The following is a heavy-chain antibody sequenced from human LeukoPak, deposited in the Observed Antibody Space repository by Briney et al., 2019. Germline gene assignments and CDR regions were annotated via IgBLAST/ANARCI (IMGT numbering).Heavy chain of an antibody. CDR3: ARGTTYYDILTGYSTGGYHFDY. CDR1: GGSISSSNW. D-gene: IGHD3-9*01. J-gene: IGHJ4*02. V-gene: IGHV4-4*02. CDR2: IYHSGST. Sequence: KPSGTLSLTCAVSGGSISSSNWWSWVRQPPGKGLEWIGEIYHSGSTNYNPSLKSRVTISVDKSKNQFSLKLSSVTAADTAVYYCARGTTYYDILTGYSTGGYHFDYWGQGTLVTVSS.